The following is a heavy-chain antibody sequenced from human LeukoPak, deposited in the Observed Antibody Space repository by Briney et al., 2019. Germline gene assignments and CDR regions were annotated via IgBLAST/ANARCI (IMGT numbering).Heavy chain of an antibody. CDR2: MSPDSGDT. CDR1: GYTFTDYY. CDR3: AKLFYDFWSGFPGDAFDI. D-gene: IGHD3-3*01. Sequence: ASVKVSCKASGYTFTDYYINWVRQAPGQGLEWMGWMSPDSGDTGYAHKFQGRVTITRNTSISTAYMELSSLRSEDTAVYYCAKLFYDFWSGFPGDAFDIWGQGTMVTVSS. V-gene: IGHV1-8*03. J-gene: IGHJ3*02.